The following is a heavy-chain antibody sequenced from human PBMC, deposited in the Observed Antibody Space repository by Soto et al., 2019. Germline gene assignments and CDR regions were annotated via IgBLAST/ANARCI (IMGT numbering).Heavy chain of an antibody. J-gene: IGHJ4*02. CDR2: INGDGSTT. CDR3: VKGVRQPDF. D-gene: IGHD1-1*01. V-gene: IGHV3-74*01. Sequence: PGGSLRLSCAASGFTFSSYWMHWVRQAPGKGLVWVSRINGDGSTTSYADSVKGRFTISRDNAENSLYLQMSGLRVEDTAVYYCVKGVRQPDFWGRGTLVTVSS. CDR1: GFTFSSYW.